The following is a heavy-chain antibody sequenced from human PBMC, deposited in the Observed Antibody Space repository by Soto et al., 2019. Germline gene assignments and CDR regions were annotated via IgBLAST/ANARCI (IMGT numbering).Heavy chain of an antibody. V-gene: IGHV3-11*01. Sequence: QVQLVESGGGLVKPGGSLRLSCAASGFTFSDYYMSWIRQAPGKGLEWVSYISSSGSTIYYADSVKGRFTISRDNAKNSLYLQMNSLRAEDTAVYYCARDGSIWFGDEYYYYYGMDVWGQGTTVTVSS. CDR1: GFTFSDYY. D-gene: IGHD3-10*01. J-gene: IGHJ6*02. CDR2: ISSSGSTI. CDR3: ARDGSIWFGDEYYYYYGMDV.